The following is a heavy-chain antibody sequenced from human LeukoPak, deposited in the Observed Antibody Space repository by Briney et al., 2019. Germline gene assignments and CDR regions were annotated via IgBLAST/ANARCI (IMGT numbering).Heavy chain of an antibody. D-gene: IGHD3-10*01. CDR3: ARESNYYGSGTGWFDP. Sequence: SSETLSLTCTVSGGSISSYYWSWIRQPPGRGLEWIGYIYYSGSTYYNPSLKSRVTISVDTSKNQLSLKLSSVTAADTAVYYCARESNYYGSGTGWFDPWGQGTLVTVSS. V-gene: IGHV4-59*12. J-gene: IGHJ5*02. CDR1: GGSISSYY. CDR2: IYYSGST.